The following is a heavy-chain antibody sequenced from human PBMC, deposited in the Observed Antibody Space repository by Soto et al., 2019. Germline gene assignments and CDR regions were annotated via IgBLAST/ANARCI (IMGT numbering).Heavy chain of an antibody. CDR3: ARDNGGTFDY. V-gene: IGHV3-11*05. Sequence: QVQLVESGGGLVKPGGSLRLSCAASGFTFSDYYMAWIRQAPGKGLEWVSYLSSHSTSTNSAESVMGRFSISRDDAKNSLYLQMNSLRAEDTAVYYCARDNGGTFDYWGQGTLVTVSS. J-gene: IGHJ4*02. D-gene: IGHD2-8*01. CDR2: LSSHSTST. CDR1: GFTFSDYY.